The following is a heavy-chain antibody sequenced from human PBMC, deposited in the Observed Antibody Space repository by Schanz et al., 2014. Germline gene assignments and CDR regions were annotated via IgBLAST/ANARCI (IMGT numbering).Heavy chain of an antibody. CDR3: AKDLISGWSGFDY. Sequence: VQLVESGGGVVQPGESLRLSCAASGFTFTTYAMTWVRQAPGKGLEWVSNISPTGSSTYYADSVKGRFTISRDNSKNTLYLLMNSLRAEDTAVYYCAKDLISGWSGFDYWGQGTLVTVSS. CDR2: ISPTGSST. J-gene: IGHJ4*02. V-gene: IGHV3-23*04. D-gene: IGHD6-19*01. CDR1: GFTFTTYA.